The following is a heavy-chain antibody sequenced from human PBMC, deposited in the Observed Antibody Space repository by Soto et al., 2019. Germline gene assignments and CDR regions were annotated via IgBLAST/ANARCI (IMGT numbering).Heavy chain of an antibody. CDR2: IYSGGST. CDR3: ARTGGGYCSSTSCYEAYYYYMDV. J-gene: IGHJ6*03. V-gene: IGHV3-66*01. D-gene: IGHD2-2*01. Sequence: GGSLRLSCAASGFTVSSNYMSWVRQAPGKGLEWVSVIYSGGSTYYADSVKGRFTISRDNSKNTLYLQMNSLRAEDTAVYYCARTGGGYCSSTSCYEAYYYYMDVWGKGTTVTVSS. CDR1: GFTVSSNY.